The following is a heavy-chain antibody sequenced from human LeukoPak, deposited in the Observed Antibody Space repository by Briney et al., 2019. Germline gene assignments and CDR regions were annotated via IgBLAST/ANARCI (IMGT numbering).Heavy chain of an antibody. Sequence: GGSLRLSCAASGFSFSSYAMNWVRQAPGKGLEWVSSISANGGETHYADSVKGRFTISRDNSKNTLYLQINNPRVEDTAVYYCAKRYYDFPLDYWGQGTLVTISS. CDR2: ISANGGET. CDR1: GFSFSSYA. CDR3: AKRYYDFPLDY. V-gene: IGHV3-23*01. D-gene: IGHD3-3*01. J-gene: IGHJ4*02.